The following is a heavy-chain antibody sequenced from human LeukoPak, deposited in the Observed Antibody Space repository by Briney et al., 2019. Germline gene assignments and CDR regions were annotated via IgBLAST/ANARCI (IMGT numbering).Heavy chain of an antibody. CDR1: GGSFSGCH. CDR3: ARGRDDYNFAY. J-gene: IGHJ4*02. CDR2: INHSGST. D-gene: IGHD5-24*01. V-gene: IGHV4-34*01. Sequence: SETLSLTCAVYGGSFSGCHWTWIRQPPGKGLEWIGEINHSGSTNYNPSLRSRVTISVDTSKNQFSLKLFSVTAADTAVYYCARGRDDYNFAYWGQGTLVTVSS.